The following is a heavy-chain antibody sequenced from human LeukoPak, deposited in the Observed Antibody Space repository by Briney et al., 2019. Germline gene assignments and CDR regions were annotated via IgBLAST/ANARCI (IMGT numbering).Heavy chain of an antibody. D-gene: IGHD3-9*01. V-gene: IGHV1-69*06. CDR2: IIPIFGTA. J-gene: IGHJ5*02. Sequence: ATVKDSCKASGGTFSSYAISGGRQAPGQGLEWRGGIIPIFGTANYAQKFQGRVTITADKSTSTAYMELSSLRSEDTAVYCCATLDTPYDILTGYYPYNWFDPWGQGTLVTVSS. CDR1: GGTFSSYA. CDR3: ATLDTPYDILTGYYPYNWFDP.